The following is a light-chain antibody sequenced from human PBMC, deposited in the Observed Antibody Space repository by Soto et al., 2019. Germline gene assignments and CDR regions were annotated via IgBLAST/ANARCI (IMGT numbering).Light chain of an antibody. CDR1: QSVSSY. CDR3: QQYYSYPGT. CDR2: DAS. Sequence: EIVLTQSPATLSLSPGERATLSCRASQSVSSYLAWYQQKPGQAPRLLIYDASNRATGIPARFSGSGSGTDFTLTISCLQSEDFATYYCQQYYSYPGTFGQGTKVDIK. J-gene: IGKJ1*01. V-gene: IGKV3-11*01.